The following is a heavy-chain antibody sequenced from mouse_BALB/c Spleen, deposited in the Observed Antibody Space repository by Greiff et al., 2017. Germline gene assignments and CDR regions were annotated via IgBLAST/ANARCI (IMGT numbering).Heavy chain of an antibody. Sequence: VPLQQSGPGLVKPSQSLSLTRSVTGYSITSGYYLNWIRQFPGNKLEWMGYISYDGSNNYNPSLKNRISITRDTSKNQFFLKLNSVTTEDTATYYCALANFYAMDYWGQGTSVTVSS. V-gene: IGHV3-6*02. CDR1: GYSITSGYY. CDR2: ISYDGSN. D-gene: IGHD1-1*01. J-gene: IGHJ4*01. CDR3: ALANFYAMDY.